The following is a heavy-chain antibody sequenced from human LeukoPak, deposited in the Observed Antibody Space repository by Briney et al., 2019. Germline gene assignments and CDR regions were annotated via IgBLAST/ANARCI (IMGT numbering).Heavy chain of an antibody. CDR3: ARATMVRGVAVDY. D-gene: IGHD3-10*01. CDR1: GFTFSDYA. J-gene: IGHJ4*02. V-gene: IGHV3-30-3*01. CDR2: IAYDGSSK. Sequence: PGRSLRLSCAASGFTFSDYAMHWVRQAPCKGLEWVAVIAYDGSSKFHADSVVGRFTISRDNSKNTLYLQLNSLRAEDTAVYFCARATMVRGVAVDYWGQGTLVTVSS.